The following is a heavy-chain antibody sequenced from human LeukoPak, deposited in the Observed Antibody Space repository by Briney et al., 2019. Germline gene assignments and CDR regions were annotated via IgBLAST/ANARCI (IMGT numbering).Heavy chain of an antibody. J-gene: IGHJ4*02. V-gene: IGHV4-39*01. D-gene: IGHD3-10*01. CDR2: IDYSGRT. CDR3: ARHMGITMVRGVFDY. Sequence: SETLSLTCTVSGDSISSNNYYWGWIRQPPGKGLEWIGSIDYSGRTFYNPSLKSRVTISLDTAKNQFSLKLSSVTAADTAVYYCARHMGITMVRGVFDYWGQGTLVTVSS. CDR1: GDSISSNNYY.